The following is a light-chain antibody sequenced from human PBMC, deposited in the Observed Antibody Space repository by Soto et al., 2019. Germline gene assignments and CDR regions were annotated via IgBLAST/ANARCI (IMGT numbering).Light chain of an antibody. V-gene: IGKV1-27*01. CDR3: RKYNSAPQT. CDR2: AAS. Sequence: DIQMTQSPSSLSASVGDRVTITCRASQGISNYLAWYQQKPGKIPKLLIYAASTLQSGVPSRFSGSGSGTDFTLTISSLQREEVATYYCRKYNSAPQTFGQGTKVEIK. CDR1: QGISNY. J-gene: IGKJ1*01.